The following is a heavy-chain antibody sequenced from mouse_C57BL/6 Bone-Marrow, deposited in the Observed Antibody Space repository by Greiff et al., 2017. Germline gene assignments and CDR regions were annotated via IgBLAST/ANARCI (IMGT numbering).Heavy chain of an antibody. D-gene: IGHD1-1*01. CDR2: LSGGGGNT. V-gene: IGHV5-9*01. Sequence: EVQLMESGGGLVKPGGSLKLSCAASGFTFRSYTMSWVRQTPVKRLQWVAALSGGGGNTYYPDSVKGRFTISRDNDKNILYLQMNSLRSEDTALYDCSRQVTTVLATKYFDVWGTGTTVTVAS. CDR1: GFTFRSYT. CDR3: SRQVTTVLATKYFDV. J-gene: IGHJ1*03.